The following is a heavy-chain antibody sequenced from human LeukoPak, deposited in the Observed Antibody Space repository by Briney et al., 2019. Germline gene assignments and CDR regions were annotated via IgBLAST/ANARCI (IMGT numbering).Heavy chain of an antibody. V-gene: IGHV4-39*01. CDR1: GGSISSSSYY. CDR2: IYYSGST. CDR3: ARHLGEYCSSTSCYASWFDP. Sequence: KPSETLSLTCTVSGGSISSSSYYWGWIRQPPGKGLEWIGSIYYSGSTYYNPSLKSRVTISVDTSKNQFSLKLSSVTAADTAVYYCARHLGEYCSSTSCYASWFDPWGQGALVTVSS. D-gene: IGHD2-2*01. J-gene: IGHJ5*02.